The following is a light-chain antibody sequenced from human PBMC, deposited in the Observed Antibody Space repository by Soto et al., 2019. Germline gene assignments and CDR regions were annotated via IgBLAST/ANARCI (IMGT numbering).Light chain of an antibody. J-gene: IGKJ5*01. CDR1: QSVSSN. Sequence: EIVMTQSPATLSVSPGERATLSCRASQSVSSNLAWYQKKPGQAPRLLLYGASTRATGIPARSSGSGSGTEFTLTISSLPSEDFALYYCQQYNNWPRITFGQGTRLEI. CDR3: QQYNNWPRIT. CDR2: GAS. V-gene: IGKV3-15*01.